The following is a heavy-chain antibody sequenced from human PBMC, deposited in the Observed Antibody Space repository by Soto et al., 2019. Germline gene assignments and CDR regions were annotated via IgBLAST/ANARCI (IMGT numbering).Heavy chain of an antibody. J-gene: IGHJ6*02. CDR1: GFTFSSYG. CDR2: ILYDGSNK. V-gene: IGHV3-33*01. Sequence: QPGGSLRLSCAASGFTFSSYGMHWVRQAPGKGLEWVAVILYDGSNKYYADSVKGRFAISRDNSKNTLYLQMNSLRAEDTAVYYCARESADRAHGSGSYYGYYYGMDVWGQGTTVTVSS. CDR3: ARESADRAHGSGSYYGYYYGMDV. D-gene: IGHD3-10*01.